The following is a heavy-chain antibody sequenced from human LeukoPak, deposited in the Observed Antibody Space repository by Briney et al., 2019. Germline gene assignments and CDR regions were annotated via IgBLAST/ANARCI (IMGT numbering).Heavy chain of an antibody. CDR1: GFTFSLYW. Sequence: GGTLRLSCAASGFTFSLYWMLRGRQGPEKGLRCVSRINPDGTSTGYADSVKGRFTISRDNAKNTLYLQMDSLRAEDTAVYYCAIRRGYTYVDDYWGQGTLVTVSS. J-gene: IGHJ4*02. V-gene: IGHV3-74*01. CDR2: INPDGTST. CDR3: AIRRGYTYVDDY. D-gene: IGHD5-18*01.